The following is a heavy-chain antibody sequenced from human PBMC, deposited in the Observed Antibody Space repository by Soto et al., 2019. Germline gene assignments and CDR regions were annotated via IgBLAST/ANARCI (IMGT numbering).Heavy chain of an antibody. D-gene: IGHD6-13*01. CDR3: AHRRARPAARDDAYDV. Sequence: QITLRESGPTLVKPTQTLTLTCRFSGFSLTTSGVGVGWIRQPPGKSLEWLALIYWDDEKRYNASLRSRLTLTKDTAKNHVVLTMTNMDPVDTATYYCAHRRARPAARDDAYDVWGQGTLVAVSS. CDR2: IYWDDEK. V-gene: IGHV2-5*02. CDR1: GFSLTTSGVG. J-gene: IGHJ3*01.